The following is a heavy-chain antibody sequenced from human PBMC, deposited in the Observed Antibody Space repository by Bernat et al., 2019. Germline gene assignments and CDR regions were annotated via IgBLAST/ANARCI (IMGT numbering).Heavy chain of an antibody. V-gene: IGHV4-34*01. Sequence: QVQLQQWGAGLLKPSETLSLTCAVYGGSFSGYYWSCIRQLPGTGLEWIGEINHSGGTNYNPSLKSRVTISVDTTENRCSWKLSSVTAADKAVYYCGRGHRAVGYCSSTSCYGLGDVWGQGTTVTVSS. CDR2: INHSGGT. D-gene: IGHD2-2*01. CDR3: GRGHRAVGYCSSTSCYGLGDV. J-gene: IGHJ6*02. CDR1: GGSFSGYY.